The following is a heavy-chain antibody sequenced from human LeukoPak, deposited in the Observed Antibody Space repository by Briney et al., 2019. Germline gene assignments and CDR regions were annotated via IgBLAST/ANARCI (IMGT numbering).Heavy chain of an antibody. Sequence: SGGSLRLSCAASGFTFSSYWMSWVRQAPGKGLEWVANIKQDGSEKYYVDSVKGRFTISRDNAKNSLYLQMNSLRAEDTAVYYCVSMGTYYYGSGSSPDYWGQGTLVTVSS. CDR3: VSMGTYYYGSGSSPDY. CDR2: IKQDGSEK. J-gene: IGHJ4*02. V-gene: IGHV3-7*01. D-gene: IGHD3-10*01. CDR1: GFTFSSYW.